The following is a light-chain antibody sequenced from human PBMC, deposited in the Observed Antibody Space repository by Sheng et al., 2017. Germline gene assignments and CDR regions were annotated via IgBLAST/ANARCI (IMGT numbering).Light chain of an antibody. Sequence: EIVLTQSPDTLSLSPGERATLSCRTSQSVSSSHLAWYQQKPGQAPRLLIYTASTRATGIPDRFSGSGSGTDFTLTINRLEPEDFAVYYCQQYGKTFGPGTKVEIK. V-gene: IGKV3-20*01. CDR2: TAS. CDR3: QQYGKT. CDR1: QSVSSSH. J-gene: IGKJ1*01.